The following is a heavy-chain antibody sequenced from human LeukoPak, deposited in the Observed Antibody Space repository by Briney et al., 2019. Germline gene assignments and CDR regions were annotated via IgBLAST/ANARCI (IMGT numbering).Heavy chain of an antibody. CDR1: GCTFTGYY. V-gene: IGHV1-2*02. J-gene: IGHJ5*02. CDR2: INPNSGGT. Sequence: ASVKVSCKASGCTFTGYYMHWVRQAPGQGLEWMGWINPNSGGTNYAQKFQGRVTMTRDTSISTAYMELSRLRSDDTAVYYCAREGCSSTSCYPAPNWFDPWGQGTLVTVSS. CDR3: AREGCSSTSCYPAPNWFDP. D-gene: IGHD2-2*01.